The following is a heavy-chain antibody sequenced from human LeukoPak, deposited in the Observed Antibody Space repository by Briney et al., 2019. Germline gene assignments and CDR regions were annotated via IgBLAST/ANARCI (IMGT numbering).Heavy chain of an antibody. J-gene: IGHJ3*02. CDR1: GFAFSSHN. CDR2: ISGASDNI. CDR3: ARVLGCTNGVCHDAFDI. Sequence: GGSLRLSCAASGFAFSSHNMNWVRQAPGKGLEWLSYISGASDNIHYAESVRGRFTISRDNAKNSLYLQMNSLRAEDTAVYFCARVLGCTNGVCHDAFDIWGQGTVVTVSS. D-gene: IGHD2-8*01. V-gene: IGHV3-48*04.